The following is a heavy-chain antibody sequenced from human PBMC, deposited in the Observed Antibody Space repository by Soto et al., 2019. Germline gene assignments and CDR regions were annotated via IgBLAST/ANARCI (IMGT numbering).Heavy chain of an antibody. CDR2: INPSGGST. Sequence: ASVKVSCKASGYTFTSYYMHWVRQAPGQGLEWMGIINPSGGSTSYAQKFQGRVTMTRDTSTSTVYMELSSLRSEDTAVYYCAGDVKDGFFYYDSTESNYGMDVWGQGTTVTVSS. V-gene: IGHV1-46*01. CDR1: GYTFTSYY. J-gene: IGHJ6*02. D-gene: IGHD3-16*01. CDR3: AGDVKDGFFYYDSTESNYGMDV.